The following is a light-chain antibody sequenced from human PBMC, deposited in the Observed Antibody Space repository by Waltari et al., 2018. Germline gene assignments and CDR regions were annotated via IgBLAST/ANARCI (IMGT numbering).Light chain of an antibody. V-gene: IGLV2-14*03. Sequence: QSALTQPASVSGSPGQSSTISCTGTSNDVGNYNYVSWSQQHPGKAPKLIIYDVSNRPSGVSNHFSGSKSGNTASLIISGLQTEDEADYYCISFTNNNSPYPFVFGTGTKVTV. CDR1: SNDVGNYNY. J-gene: IGLJ1*01. CDR3: ISFTNNNSPYPFV. CDR2: DVS.